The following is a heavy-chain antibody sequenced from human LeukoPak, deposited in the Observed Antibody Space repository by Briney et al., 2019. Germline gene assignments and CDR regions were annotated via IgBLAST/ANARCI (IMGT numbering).Heavy chain of an antibody. CDR2: IRPDSGGT. J-gene: IGHJ4*02. D-gene: IGHD3-22*01. Sequence: GASVKVSCKASGYTFTDYYVYWVRQAPGQGLECMGWIRPDSGGTNYAQKFQGRVTMTRDTSISTAYVELTRLPSDDTAVYYCARGDGYYFPTKDYWGQGTLVTVSS. V-gene: IGHV1-2*02. CDR3: ARGDGYYFPTKDY. CDR1: GYTFTDYY.